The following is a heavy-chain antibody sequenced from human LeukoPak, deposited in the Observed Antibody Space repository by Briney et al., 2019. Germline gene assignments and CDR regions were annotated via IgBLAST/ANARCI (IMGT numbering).Heavy chain of an antibody. Sequence: SETLSLTCTVSGGSISSGGYYWSWIRQPPGKGLEWIGYIYHSGSTYYNPSLKSRVTISVDRSKNQFSLKLSSVTAADTAVYYCARRGVVAAKDAFDIWGQGTMVTVSS. CDR2: IYHSGST. V-gene: IGHV4-30-2*01. CDR3: ARRGVVAAKDAFDI. CDR1: GGSISSGGYY. D-gene: IGHD2-15*01. J-gene: IGHJ3*02.